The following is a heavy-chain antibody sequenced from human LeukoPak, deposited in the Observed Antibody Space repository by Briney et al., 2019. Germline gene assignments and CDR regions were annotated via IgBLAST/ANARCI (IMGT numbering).Heavy chain of an antibody. D-gene: IGHD3-10*01. J-gene: IGHJ6*02. CDR2: IYYSGST. V-gene: IGHV4-59*08. CDR3: ARHTPAIIVCGSGSYPCYYYGMDV. Sequence: PSETLSLTCTVSGGSISSYYWSWIRQPPGKGLEWIGYIYYSGSTNYNPSLKSRVTISVDTSKNQFSLKLSSVTAADTAVYYCARHTPAIIVCGSGSYPCYYYGMDVWGQGTTVTVSS. CDR1: GGSISSYY.